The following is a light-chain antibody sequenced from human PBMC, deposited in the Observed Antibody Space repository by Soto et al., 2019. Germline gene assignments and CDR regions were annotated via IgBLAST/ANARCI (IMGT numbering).Light chain of an antibody. CDR2: GAS. CDR3: QQYNNWPPIT. CDR1: QSVSSSY. J-gene: IGKJ5*01. Sequence: EIVFTQSPGTLSLSPGERATLSCRASQSVSSSYLAWYQKKPGQAPRLLIYGASSRATGIPARFSGSGSGTEFTLTISSLQSEDFAVYYCQQYNNWPPITFGQGTRLEIK. V-gene: IGKV3-15*01.